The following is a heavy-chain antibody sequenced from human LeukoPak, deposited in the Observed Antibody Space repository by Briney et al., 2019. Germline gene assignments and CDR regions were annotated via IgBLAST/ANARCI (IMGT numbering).Heavy chain of an antibody. CDR1: GVSFSGYS. D-gene: IGHD5-12*01. CDR3: ARGLRLYNGYHFLCY. CDR2: INHSGST. J-gene: IGHJ4*02. Sequence: SETLALTCAVYGVSFSGYSWSWIRQPPGKGLEWIGEINHSGSTNYNASLKSRVTISVDTSKNQFSLKLSSVTAADTAVYYCARGLRLYNGYHFLCYWGQGRLVAVSS. V-gene: IGHV4-34*01.